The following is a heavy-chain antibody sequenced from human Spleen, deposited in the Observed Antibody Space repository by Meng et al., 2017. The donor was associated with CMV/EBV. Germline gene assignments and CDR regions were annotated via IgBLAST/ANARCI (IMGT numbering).Heavy chain of an antibody. CDR3: VRGRGVVNFDY. V-gene: IGHV1-18*01. D-gene: IGHD2-15*01. J-gene: IGHJ4*02. Sequence: SCKASGYIFTSYGISWVRQAPGQGLEWMGWISGYNGNTNYAQKLQGRVTMTTDTSTSTADMELRSLRSDDTAVYCCVRGRGVVNFDYWGQGTLVTVSS. CDR1: GYIFTSYG. CDR2: ISGYNGNT.